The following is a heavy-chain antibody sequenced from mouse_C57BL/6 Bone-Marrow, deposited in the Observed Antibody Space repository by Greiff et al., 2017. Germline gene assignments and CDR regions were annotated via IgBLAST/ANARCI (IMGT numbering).Heavy chain of an antibody. J-gene: IGHJ3*01. CDR1: GYTFTSYW. CDR3: ARSGLYERFAY. V-gene: IGHV1-55*01. D-gene: IGHD2-3*01. CDR2: IYPGSGST. Sequence: QVQLQQPGAELVKPGASVTMSCKASGYTFTSYWITWVKQRPGQGLEWIGDIYPGSGSTNYNETFKSKATLTVDTSSSTAYMQLSSLTSEDSAVYDCARSGLYERFAYWGQGTLVTVSA.